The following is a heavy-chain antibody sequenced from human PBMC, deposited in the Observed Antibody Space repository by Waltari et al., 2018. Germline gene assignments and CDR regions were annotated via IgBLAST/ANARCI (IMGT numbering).Heavy chain of an antibody. J-gene: IGHJ4*02. V-gene: IGHV3-64*01. CDR2: ISSNGGST. CDR3: AREGSGRVRYYYFDY. D-gene: IGHD3-10*01. CDR1: GFTFSSYA. Sequence: EVQLVESGGGLVQPGGSLRLSCAASGFTFSSYAMHWVRQAPGKGLEYVSAISSNGGSTDYANSGKGRFTISRDNSKNTLYLQMGSLRAEDMAVYYCAREGSGRVRYYYFDYWGQGTLVTVSS.